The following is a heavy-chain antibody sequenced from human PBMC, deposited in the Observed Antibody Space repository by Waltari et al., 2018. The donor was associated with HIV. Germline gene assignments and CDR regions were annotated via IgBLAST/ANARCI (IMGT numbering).Heavy chain of an antibody. V-gene: IGHV2-5*01. CDR3: AHRRAYNWNYRQRGMQQFDP. CDR1: GFSLTTGGVT. J-gene: IGHJ5*02. D-gene: IGHD1-7*01. Sequence: QITLTESGPTVVKPTQTLTLTCTFSGFSLTTGGVTVGWFRQPPGKPLEWLALISWNYNTRYSPSLKNRLTITKDTSKNQVVLTIINLDPVDTGTYYCAHRRAYNWNYRQRGMQQFDPWGQGTLVTVSS. CDR2: ISWNYNT.